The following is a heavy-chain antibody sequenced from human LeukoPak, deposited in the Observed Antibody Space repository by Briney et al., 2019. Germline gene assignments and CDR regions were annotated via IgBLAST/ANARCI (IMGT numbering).Heavy chain of an antibody. CDR1: GYSFTTYW. J-gene: IGHJ4*02. CDR2: IYPGDSDT. D-gene: IGHD2/OR15-2a*01. Sequence: GESLKISCKGSGYSFTTYWIAWVRQMPGKGLEWMGIIYPGDSDTRYSPSFQGQVTISADKSISTAYLQWSSLKASDTAMYFCARHKGIRLTPLDYWGQGSLVTVSS. CDR3: ARHKGIRLTPLDY. V-gene: IGHV5-51*01.